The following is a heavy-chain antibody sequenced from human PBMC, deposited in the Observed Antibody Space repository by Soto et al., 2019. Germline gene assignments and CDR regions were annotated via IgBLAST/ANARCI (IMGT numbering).Heavy chain of an antibody. J-gene: IGHJ6*03. CDR1: GYTFTGYY. CDR3: ARASRVIRGSGSYYPNYYYYMDV. CDR2: INPNSGGT. D-gene: IGHD3-10*01. V-gene: IGHV1-2*04. Sequence: ASVKVSCKASGYTFTGYYMHWVRQAPGQGLEWMGWINPNSGGTNYAQKFQGWVTMTRDTSISTAYMELSRLRSDDTAVYYCARASRVIRGSGSYYPNYYYYMDVWGKGTTVTVSS.